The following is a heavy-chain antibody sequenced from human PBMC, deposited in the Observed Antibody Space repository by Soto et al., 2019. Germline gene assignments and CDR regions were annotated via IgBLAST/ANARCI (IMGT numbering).Heavy chain of an antibody. V-gene: IGHV4-30-4*01. CDR2: IYYSGNT. D-gene: IGHD6-13*01. CDR3: ARGFKRYSSPPGPLEY. J-gene: IGHJ4*02. CDR1: GGSIRSGDYY. Sequence: SETLSLTCAVSGGSIRSGDYYWSWISQPPGKGLEWIGCIYYSGNTYYNPSLKRRFSISVDTSKNQFSLQLSSVTVADTAVYYCARGFKRYSSPPGPLEYWGQGTLVTVSS.